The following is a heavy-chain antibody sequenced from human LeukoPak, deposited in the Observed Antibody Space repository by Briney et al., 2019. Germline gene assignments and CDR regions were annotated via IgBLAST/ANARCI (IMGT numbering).Heavy chain of an antibody. CDR1: GNTFTSYD. Sequence: GASVKVSCKASGNTFTSYDINWVRQATGQGLEWMGWMNPNSGNTGYAQKFQGRVTITRNTSISTAYMELSSLRSEDTAVYYCARVQGEYQLLNWFDPWGQGTLVTVSS. CDR3: ARVQGEYQLLNWFDP. D-gene: IGHD2-2*01. CDR2: MNPNSGNT. J-gene: IGHJ5*02. V-gene: IGHV1-8*03.